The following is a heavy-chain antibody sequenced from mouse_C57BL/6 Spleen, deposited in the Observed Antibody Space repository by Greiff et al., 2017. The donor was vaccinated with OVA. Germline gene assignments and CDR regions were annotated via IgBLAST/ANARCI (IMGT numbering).Heavy chain of an antibody. Sequence: QVTLKVCGPGILQSSQTLSLTCSFSGFSLSTSGMGVSWIRQPSGKGLEWLAHIYWDDDKRYNPSLKSRLTISKDTSRNQVFLKITSVDTADTATYYCARRDGSSYYFDYWGQGTTLTVSS. J-gene: IGHJ2*01. CDR1: GFSLSTSGMG. CDR2: IYWDDDK. V-gene: IGHV8-12*01. D-gene: IGHD1-1*01. CDR3: ARRDGSSYYFDY.